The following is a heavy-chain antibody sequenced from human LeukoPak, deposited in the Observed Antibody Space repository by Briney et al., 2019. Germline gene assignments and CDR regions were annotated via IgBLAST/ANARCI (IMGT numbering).Heavy chain of an antibody. CDR2: MKPNSGNT. Sequence: ASVKVSCKASGHIFTTYDINWVRETTGQGLEWMGWMKPNSGNTGYAQKFQGRVTMIRNTSISTAYMELSSLRSEDTAVYYCAKGYYYDSSGYPKLTDYWGQGTLVTVSS. D-gene: IGHD3-22*01. CDR3: AKGYYYDSSGYPKLTDY. CDR1: GHIFTTYD. J-gene: IGHJ4*02. V-gene: IGHV1-8*01.